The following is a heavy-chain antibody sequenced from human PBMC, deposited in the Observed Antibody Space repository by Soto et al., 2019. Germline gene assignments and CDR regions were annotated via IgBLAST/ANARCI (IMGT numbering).Heavy chain of an antibody. CDR3: ARRPELRKNNWFDP. Sequence: PSETLSLTCTVSGGSISSSSYYCGCIRQPPGKGLECIGSIYYSGSTYYNPSLKSRVTISVDTSKNQFSLKLSSVTAADTAVYYCARRPELRKNNWFDPWGQGTLVTVSS. V-gene: IGHV4-39*01. CDR2: IYYSGST. D-gene: IGHD1-7*01. J-gene: IGHJ5*02. CDR1: GGSISSSSYY.